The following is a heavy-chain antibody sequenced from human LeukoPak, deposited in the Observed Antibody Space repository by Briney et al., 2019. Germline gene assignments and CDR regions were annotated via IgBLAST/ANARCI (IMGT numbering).Heavy chain of an antibody. Sequence: SLRLSCAASGFTFDAYAMHWVRQAPGKGLEWVSGTSWNGGGMGYAVSVKGRFTISRDNAKNSLYLQMNSLRDEDTALYYCAKDITGGRSSPYFDSWGQGTLVTVSS. D-gene: IGHD6-6*01. V-gene: IGHV3-9*01. CDR1: GFTFDAYA. J-gene: IGHJ4*02. CDR2: TSWNGGGM. CDR3: AKDITGGRSSPYFDS.